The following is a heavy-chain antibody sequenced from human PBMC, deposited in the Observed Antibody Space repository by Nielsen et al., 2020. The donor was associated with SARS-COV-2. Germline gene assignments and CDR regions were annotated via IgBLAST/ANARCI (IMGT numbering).Heavy chain of an antibody. CDR2: ISSSSSYI. CDR3: ARTASSSLFNFDY. Sequence: GGSLRLSCAASGFTFSSYSMNWVRQAPGKGLEWVSSISSSSSYIYYADSVKGRFTIFRDNAKNSLYLQMNSLRAEDTAVYYCARTASSSLFNFDYWGQGTLVTVSS. V-gene: IGHV3-21*01. D-gene: IGHD2/OR15-2a*01. J-gene: IGHJ4*02. CDR1: GFTFSSYS.